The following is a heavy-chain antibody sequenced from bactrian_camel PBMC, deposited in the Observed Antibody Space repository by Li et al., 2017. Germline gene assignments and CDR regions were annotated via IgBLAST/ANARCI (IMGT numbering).Heavy chain of an antibody. J-gene: IGHJ4*01. CDR1: GFTFATAE. Sequence: VQLVESGGGSVQAGETLRLSCTASGFTFATAEMGWYRQAPGKKCEQVSSISSDGTGGYADFVKGRFTVSRDNANNTVYLHMNSLKVEDTAMYYCVKSPSPWAINWDPLTSPLGQGTQVTVS. V-gene: IGHV3S63*01. CDR2: ISSDGTG. D-gene: IGHD1*01.